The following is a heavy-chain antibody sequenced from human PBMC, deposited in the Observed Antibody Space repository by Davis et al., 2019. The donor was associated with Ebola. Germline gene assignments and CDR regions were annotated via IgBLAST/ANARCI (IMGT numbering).Heavy chain of an antibody. CDR1: GFSFEDYA. CDR2: GYYGGRT. J-gene: IGHJ2*01. V-gene: IGHV4-59*01. Sequence: ESLKISCRVSGFSFEDYAINWIRQAPGKGLEWIGYGYYGGRTDYNPSLKSRALISVDTSKNHFSLSLSSVTAADTAIYYCARSVFYDSTGYFVHWYYNLWGRGTLVTVSS. D-gene: IGHD3-22*01. CDR3: ARSVFYDSTGYFVHWYYNL.